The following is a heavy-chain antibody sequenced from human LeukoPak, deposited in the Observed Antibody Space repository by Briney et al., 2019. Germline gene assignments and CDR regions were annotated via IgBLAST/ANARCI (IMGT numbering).Heavy chain of an antibody. J-gene: IGHJ4*02. CDR3: TTDRYSSGWYPPFAY. V-gene: IGHV3-15*07. D-gene: IGHD6-19*01. CDR1: GFTFSNAW. Sequence: GGSLRLSCAVSGFTFSNAWMNWVRQAPGKGLEWVGRIKSKTDGGTTDYAAPVKGRFTISRDDSKNTLYLQMNSLKTEDTAVYYCTTDRYSSGWYPPFAYWGQGTLVTVSS. CDR2: IKSKTDGGTT.